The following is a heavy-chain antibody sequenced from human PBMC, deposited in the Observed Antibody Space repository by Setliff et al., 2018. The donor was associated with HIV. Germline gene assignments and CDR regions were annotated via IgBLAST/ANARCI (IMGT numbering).Heavy chain of an antibody. V-gene: IGHV4-61*09. CDR2: VYPSGST. CDR1: GGSISTTTYF. J-gene: IGHJ4*02. CDR3: AISIVGVTSEMY. D-gene: IGHD2-21*02. Sequence: SETLSLTCTVSGGSISTTTYFWTWIRQPAGKGLEWIGHVYPSGSTNYNPSLQSRVAISVDTSKNQFTLQLSSVTAADTAMYYCAISIVGVTSEMYWAQGTLVTVSS.